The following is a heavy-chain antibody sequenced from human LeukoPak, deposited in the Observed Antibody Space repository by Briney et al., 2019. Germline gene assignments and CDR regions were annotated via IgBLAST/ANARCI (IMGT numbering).Heavy chain of an antibody. CDR3: ARVKKDCSSTSCYLYYYYMDV. CDR2: TYYRSKWYN. J-gene: IGHJ6*03. D-gene: IGHD2-2*01. V-gene: IGHV6-1*01. Sequence: SQTLSLACAISGDSVSSNSAAWNWIRQSPSRGLEWLGRTYYRSKWYNDYAVSVKSRITINPDTSKNQFSLQLNSVTPEDTAVYYCARVKKDCSSTSCYLYYYYMDVWGKGTSVTVSS. CDR1: GDSVSSNSAA.